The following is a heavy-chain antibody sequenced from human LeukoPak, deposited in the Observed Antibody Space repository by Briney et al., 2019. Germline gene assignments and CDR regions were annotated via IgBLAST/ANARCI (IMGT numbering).Heavy chain of an antibody. Sequence: GGSLRLSCAASGFTFSSYGMHWVRQAPGKGLEWVAVIWYDGSNKYYADSVKGRFTISRDNSKNTLYLQMNSLRAEDTAVYYCARDRAHGDYASYYYYYGMDVWGQGTTVTVSS. V-gene: IGHV3-33*01. D-gene: IGHD4-17*01. CDR2: IWYDGSNK. CDR3: ARDRAHGDYASYYYYYGMDV. J-gene: IGHJ6*02. CDR1: GFTFSSYG.